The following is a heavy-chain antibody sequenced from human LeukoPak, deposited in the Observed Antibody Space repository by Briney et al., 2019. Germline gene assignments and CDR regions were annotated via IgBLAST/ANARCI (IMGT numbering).Heavy chain of an antibody. V-gene: IGHV3-7*01. J-gene: IGHJ4*02. D-gene: IGHD1-26*01. CDR3: TSGNYFDS. CDR2: IKQDGSEK. CDR1: GFTFSTYW. Sequence: PGGSLRLSCAASGFTFSTYWMSWVRQAPGKGLEWVANIKQDGSEKYYVDSVKGRFTISRDNAKNSLYLQMNSLRAEDTAEYYCTSGNYFDSWGQGTLVTVSS.